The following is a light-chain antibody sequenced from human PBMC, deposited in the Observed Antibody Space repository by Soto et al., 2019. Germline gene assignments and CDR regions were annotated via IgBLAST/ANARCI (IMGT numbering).Light chain of an antibody. Sequence: DIQLTHSPSSLPASVGDRVTITCQASQDINNYLDWYQQKPGKAPKLLIFDASNLETGVPSRFSGSGSGTDFTFTISSLQPEDVATYYCQQYDNLPFTFGPGTKV. CDR1: QDINNY. CDR2: DAS. CDR3: QQYDNLPFT. V-gene: IGKV1-33*01. J-gene: IGKJ3*01.